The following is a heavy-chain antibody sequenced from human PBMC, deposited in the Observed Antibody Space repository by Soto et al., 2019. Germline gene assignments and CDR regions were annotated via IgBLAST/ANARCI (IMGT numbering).Heavy chain of an antibody. CDR1: GYTFTGYY. CDR3: ARGPQYSSSWYNWSDP. D-gene: IGHD6-13*01. Sequence: GASVKVSCKASGYTFTGYYMHWVRQAPGQGLEWMGWINPNSGGTNYAQKFQGRVTMTRDTSISTAYMELSRLRSDDTAVYYCARGPQYSSSWYNWSDPWGQVTLVTVSS. CDR2: INPNSGGT. V-gene: IGHV1-2*02. J-gene: IGHJ5*02.